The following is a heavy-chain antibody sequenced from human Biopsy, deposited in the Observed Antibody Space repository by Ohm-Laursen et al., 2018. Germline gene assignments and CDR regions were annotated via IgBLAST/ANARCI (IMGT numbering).Heavy chain of an antibody. CDR2: INHSGST. D-gene: IGHD3-22*01. J-gene: IGHJ4*02. Sequence: SDTLSLTCTVSGGSVNSYSWSWIRQPPGKGLEWIGEINHSGSTNYNPSLKSRVTISLDTSKNQLSLKLSSVTAADTAVYYCARESDSSGYYYRDYWGQGTLVTVSS. V-gene: IGHV4-34*01. CDR1: GGSVNSYS. CDR3: ARESDSSGYYYRDY.